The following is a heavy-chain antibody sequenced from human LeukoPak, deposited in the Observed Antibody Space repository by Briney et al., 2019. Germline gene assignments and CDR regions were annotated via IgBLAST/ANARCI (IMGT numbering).Heavy chain of an antibody. CDR2: IRYDGSNT. CDR1: GFTFSSYG. V-gene: IGHV3-30*02. Sequence: GGSLRLSCAASGFTFSSYGMHWVRQAPGKGLEWVAFIRYDGSNTYYADSVKGRFTISRDNSKNTLYLQMNSLRAEDTAVYYCAKDFRIVGATPGYWGQGTLVTVSS. CDR3: AKDFRIVGATPGY. J-gene: IGHJ4*02. D-gene: IGHD1-26*01.